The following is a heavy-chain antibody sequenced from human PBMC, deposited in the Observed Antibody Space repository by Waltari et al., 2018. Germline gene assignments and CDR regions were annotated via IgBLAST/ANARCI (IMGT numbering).Heavy chain of an antibody. CDR3: AREITGSGSTNFDY. Sequence: QVQLVQSGAEVKKPGDSVKVSCKASGYTFTGYYMPWVRRAPGQGLEWMGRINPNSGGTNYAQKFQGRVTMTRDTSISTAYMELSRLRSDDTAVYYCAREITGSGSTNFDYWGQGTLVTVSS. J-gene: IGHJ4*02. D-gene: IGHD3-10*01. CDR1: GYTFTGYY. CDR2: INPNSGGT. V-gene: IGHV1-2*06.